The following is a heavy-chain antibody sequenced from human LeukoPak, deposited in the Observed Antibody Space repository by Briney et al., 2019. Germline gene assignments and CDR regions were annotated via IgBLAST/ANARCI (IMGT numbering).Heavy chain of an antibody. D-gene: IGHD4/OR15-4a*01. V-gene: IGHV4-59*08. Sequence: TLSLTCTVSVGSISIYYWSWIRRPPAKGLEGMGYVHVSGNTNYTPSLKGRITISVDTSKNQSSMKLSSVSAADTAVYFCARLNRITSIGATYYHTMDLWGQGTTVTVSS. CDR2: VHVSGNT. CDR3: ARLNRITSIGATYYHTMDL. J-gene: IGHJ6*02. CDR1: VGSISIYY.